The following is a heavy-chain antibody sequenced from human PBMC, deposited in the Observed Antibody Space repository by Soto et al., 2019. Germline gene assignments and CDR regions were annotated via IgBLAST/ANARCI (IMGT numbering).Heavy chain of an antibody. V-gene: IGHV3-33*01. J-gene: IGHJ6*02. CDR2: IWYDGSNK. D-gene: IGHD6-13*01. CDR1: GFTFSSYG. Sequence: QVQLVESGGGVVQPGRSLRLSCAASGFTFSSYGMHWVRQAPGKGLEWVAVIWYDGSNKYYADSVKGRFTISRDNSKNTXSXXMNSRRAEETAVYYCARDPSSSGYSTRHYYYGMDVWGQGTTVTVSS. CDR3: ARDPSSSGYSTRHYYYGMDV.